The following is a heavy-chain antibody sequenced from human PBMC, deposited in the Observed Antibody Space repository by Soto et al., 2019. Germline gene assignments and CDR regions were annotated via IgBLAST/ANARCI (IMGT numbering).Heavy chain of an antibody. CDR3: ARDLRTMVRGVYDC. V-gene: IGHV3-48*02. J-gene: IGHJ4*02. CDR2: ISTSSRTI. Sequence: EVQLVESGGGLVQPGGSLRLSCAASGFTLSRYSMNWVRQAPGKGLEWVSYISTSSRTIYYADSVKGRFTISRDNAENSLYLQMNSLRDEDTAVYYCARDLRTMVRGVYDCWGQGTLVTVSA. CDR1: GFTLSRYS. D-gene: IGHD3-10*01.